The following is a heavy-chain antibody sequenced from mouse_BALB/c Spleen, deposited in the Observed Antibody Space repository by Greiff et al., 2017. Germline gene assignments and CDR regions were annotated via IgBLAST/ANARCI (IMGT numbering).Heavy chain of an antibody. J-gene: IGHJ1*01. V-gene: IGHV1-63*02. Sequence: VQLQESGAELVRPGTSVKISCKASGYTFTNYWLGWVKQRPGHGLEWIGDIYPGGGYTNYNEKFKGKATLTADTSSSTAYMQLSSLTSEDSAVYFCAGYYYGSRSYFDVWGAGTTVTVSS. CDR1: GYTFTNYW. D-gene: IGHD1-1*01. CDR2: IYPGGGYT. CDR3: AGYYYGSRSYFDV.